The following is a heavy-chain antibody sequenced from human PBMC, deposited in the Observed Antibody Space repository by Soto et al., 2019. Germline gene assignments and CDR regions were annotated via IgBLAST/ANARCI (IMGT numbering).Heavy chain of an antibody. V-gene: IGHV1-18*01. Sequence: GASVKVSCKASGYTFTSYGISWVRQAPGQGLEWMGWISAYNGNTNYAQKLQGRVTMTTDTSTSTAYMELRSLRSDDTAVYYCASWAAGSGQMPFDPWGQGTLVTVSS. J-gene: IGHJ5*02. CDR2: ISAYNGNT. CDR1: GYTFTSYG. D-gene: IGHD3-10*01. CDR3: ASWAAGSGQMPFDP.